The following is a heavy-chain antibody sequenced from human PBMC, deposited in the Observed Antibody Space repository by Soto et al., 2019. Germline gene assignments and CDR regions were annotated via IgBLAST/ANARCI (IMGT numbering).Heavy chain of an antibody. D-gene: IGHD3-22*01. CDR2: ISGSGGST. V-gene: IGHV3-23*01. CDR1: GFTFSSYA. J-gene: IGHJ4*02. CDR3: AKDWYYYDSSGYYGTDR. Sequence: GGSLRLSCAASGFTFSSYAMSWVRQAPGKGLEWVSAISGSGGSTYYADSVKGRFTISRDNSKNTLYLQMNSLRAEDTAVYYCAKDWYYYDSSGYYGTDRWGQGTLVTVSS.